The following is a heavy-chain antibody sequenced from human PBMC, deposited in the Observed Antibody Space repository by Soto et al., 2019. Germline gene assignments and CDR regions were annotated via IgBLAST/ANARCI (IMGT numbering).Heavy chain of an antibody. CDR2: INPNSGGT. V-gene: IGHV1-2*04. Sequence: GASVKVSCKASGYTFTGYYMHWVRQAPGQGLEWMGWINPNSGGTNYAQKFQGWVTMTRDTSISTAYMELSRLRSDDTAVYYCARTTLYDSSGYHDAFDIWGQGTMVTVSS. CDR1: GYTFTGYY. D-gene: IGHD3-22*01. J-gene: IGHJ3*02. CDR3: ARTTLYDSSGYHDAFDI.